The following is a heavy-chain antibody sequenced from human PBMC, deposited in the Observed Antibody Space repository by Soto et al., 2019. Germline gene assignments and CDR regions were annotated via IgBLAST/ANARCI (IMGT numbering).Heavy chain of an antibody. V-gene: IGHV3-21*01. CDR3: VRDSGNYGFWSGYYPDYYFDY. Sequence: EVHLVESGGGLVKPGGSLRLSCAASEFAFSSYTMNWVRQAPGKGLEWVASISGSSSYIYYADSVKGRFTISRDNAKKSLFLQMNSLRAEDTAVYYCVRDSGNYGFWSGYYPDYYFDYWGQGTLVIVSS. J-gene: IGHJ4*02. CDR2: ISGSSSYI. D-gene: IGHD3-3*01. CDR1: EFAFSSYT.